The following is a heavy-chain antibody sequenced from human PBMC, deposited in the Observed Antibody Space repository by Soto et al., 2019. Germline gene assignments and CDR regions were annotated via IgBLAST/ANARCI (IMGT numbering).Heavy chain of an antibody. V-gene: IGHV3-23*01. Sequence: EVQLLESGGGLVQPGGSLRLSCAASGFTFNNYAMTWVRQAPGKGLEWVSAISGGGDTTSYADSVKGRFTVSRDGSKNTLYLQMMSQRAEDTALYYCAKGRGGSGSLTPRVDFWGQGTLVTVSS. CDR1: GFTFNNYA. D-gene: IGHD3-10*01. CDR3: AKGRGGSGSLTPRVDF. J-gene: IGHJ4*02. CDR2: ISGGGDTT.